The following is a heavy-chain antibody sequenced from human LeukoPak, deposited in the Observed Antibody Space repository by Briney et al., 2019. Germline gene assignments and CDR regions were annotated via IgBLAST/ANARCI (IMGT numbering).Heavy chain of an antibody. CDR1: GFTFSSYE. Sequence: PGGSLRLSCAASGFTFSSYEMNWVRQAPGKGLEWVSYISSSGSTIYYADSVKGRFTISRDNAKNSLYLQMNSLRAEDTAVYYCARGEDIVVVPAAIHTPNNWFDPWGQGTLVTVSS. D-gene: IGHD2-2*02. V-gene: IGHV3-48*03. CDR2: ISSSGSTI. J-gene: IGHJ5*02. CDR3: ARGEDIVVVPAAIHTPNNWFDP.